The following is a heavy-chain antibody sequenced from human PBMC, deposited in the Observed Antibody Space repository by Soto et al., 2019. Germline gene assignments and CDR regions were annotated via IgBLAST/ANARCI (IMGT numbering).Heavy chain of an antibody. V-gene: IGHV1-69*02. CDR1: EGTFNSYT. Sequence: QVQLVQSGAEVKKPGSSVKVSCTASEGTFNSYTISWVRQAPGQGLEWMGRVIPILGMANFAQKFQGRVMXTXDXXTSTAYMVLSSLRSDDTAVYYCATNYGAGSTHFDYWGQGTLVTVSS. D-gene: IGHD3-10*01. J-gene: IGHJ4*02. CDR2: VIPILGMA. CDR3: ATNYGAGSTHFDY.